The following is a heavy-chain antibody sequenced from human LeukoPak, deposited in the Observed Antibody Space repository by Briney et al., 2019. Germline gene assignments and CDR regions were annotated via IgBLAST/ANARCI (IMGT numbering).Heavy chain of an antibody. J-gene: IGHJ4*02. CDR3: VKDQRVGLSSWFVPYLYFDC. CDR2: ISANGEYT. V-gene: IGHV3-64D*06. D-gene: IGHD6-13*01. Sequence: PGGSLRLSCAASGFTLSDHYIDWVRRAPGKGLEHVSAISANGEYTYNADSVKGRFTISRDNSKNTLYLQMSSLKPEDTAVYYCVKDQRVGLSSWFVPYLYFDCWGQGALVTVSS. CDR1: GFTLSDHY.